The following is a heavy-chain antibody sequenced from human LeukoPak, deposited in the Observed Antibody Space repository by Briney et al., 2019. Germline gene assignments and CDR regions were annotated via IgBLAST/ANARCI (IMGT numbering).Heavy chain of an antibody. V-gene: IGHV4-38-2*02. Sequence: SETLSLTCTVSGYSISSGYYWGWIRQPPGKGLEWIGSIYHSGSTYYNPSLKSRVTISVDTSKNQFSLKLSPVTAADTAVYYCAREPRRYFDWLPKPYYFDYWGQGTLVTVSS. D-gene: IGHD3-9*01. CDR3: AREPRRYFDWLPKPYYFDY. J-gene: IGHJ4*02. CDR2: IYHSGST. CDR1: GYSISSGYY.